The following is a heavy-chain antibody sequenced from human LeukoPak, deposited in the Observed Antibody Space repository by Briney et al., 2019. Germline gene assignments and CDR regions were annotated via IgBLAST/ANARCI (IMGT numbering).Heavy chain of an antibody. Sequence: PGGSLRLSCAASGFTFSSYAMHWVRQAPGKGLEWVAVISYDGSNKYYADSVKGRFTISRDNSKNTLYLQMNSLRAEDTAVYYCARDLDDSSGYDIDYWGQGTLVTVSS. D-gene: IGHD3-22*01. CDR3: ARDLDDSSGYDIDY. J-gene: IGHJ4*02. CDR2: ISYDGSNK. CDR1: GFTFSSYA. V-gene: IGHV3-30*04.